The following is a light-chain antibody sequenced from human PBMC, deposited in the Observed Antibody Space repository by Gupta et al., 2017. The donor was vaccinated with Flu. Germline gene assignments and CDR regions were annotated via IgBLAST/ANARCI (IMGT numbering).Light chain of an antibody. CDR2: AAS. CDR1: QSISSY. V-gene: IGKV1-39*01. CDR3: QQSDSTPRT. J-gene: IGKJ4*01. Sequence: DIQMPQSPSSLSASVGDRVTITCRASQSISSYLNWYQQNPGKAPKLLIYAASSLQSGVPSRFSGSGSGTDFTLTISSLQPEDFATYYCQQSDSTPRTCCGWTKVEIK.